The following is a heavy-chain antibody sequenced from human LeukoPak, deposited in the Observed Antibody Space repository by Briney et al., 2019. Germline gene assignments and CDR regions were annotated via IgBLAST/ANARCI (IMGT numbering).Heavy chain of an antibody. D-gene: IGHD6-13*01. CDR3: AKSKQLEYYYYMDV. V-gene: IGHV3-23*01. Sequence: GGSLRLSCAASGFTFSSYAMSWVRQAPGKGLEWVSAISGSGGSTYYADSVKGRFTISRDNSKNTLYLQMNSLRAEDTAVYYCAKSKQLEYYYYMDVWGKGTTVTVSS. CDR1: GFTFSSYA. J-gene: IGHJ6*03. CDR2: ISGSGGST.